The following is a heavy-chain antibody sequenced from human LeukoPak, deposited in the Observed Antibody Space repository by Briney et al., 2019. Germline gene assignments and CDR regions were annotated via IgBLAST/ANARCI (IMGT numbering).Heavy chain of an antibody. CDR2: IYYSGST. V-gene: IGHV4-39*07. CDR1: GGSISSSSYY. D-gene: IGHD5-24*01. Sequence: SETLSLTCTVSGGSISSSSYYWGWIRQPPGKGLEWIGSIYYSGSTYYNPSPKSRVTISVDTSKNQFSLKLSSVTAADTAVYYCARDLGWLQLVYYFDYWGQGTLVTVSS. J-gene: IGHJ4*02. CDR3: ARDLGWLQLVYYFDY.